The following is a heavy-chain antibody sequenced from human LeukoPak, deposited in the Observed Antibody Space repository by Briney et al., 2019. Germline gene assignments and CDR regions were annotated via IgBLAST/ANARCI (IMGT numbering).Heavy chain of an antibody. D-gene: IGHD3-10*01. J-gene: IGHJ5*02. Sequence: SETLSLTCTVSGGSISSSSYYWGWIRQPPGKGLEWIGSIYYSGSTYYNPSLKSRVTISVDTFKNQFSLKLNSVTAADTAVYYCARYDYGSGYPGSWLDPWGQGTLVTVSS. CDR3: ARYDYGSGYPGSWLDP. CDR2: IYYSGST. V-gene: IGHV4-39*07. CDR1: GGSISSSSYY.